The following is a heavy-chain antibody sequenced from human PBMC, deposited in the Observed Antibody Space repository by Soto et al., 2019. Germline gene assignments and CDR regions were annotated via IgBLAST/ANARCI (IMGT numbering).Heavy chain of an antibody. CDR2: ISSSSSYI. D-gene: IGHD4-17*01. Sequence: EVQLVESGGGLVKPGGSLRLSCAASGFTFSSYSMNSVRQAPGKGLEWVSSISSSSSYIYYADSVKGRFTISRDNAKNSLYLQMNSLRAEDTAVYYCARDGMTTVPLDYWGQGTLVTVSS. J-gene: IGHJ4*02. CDR1: GFTFSSYS. CDR3: ARDGMTTVPLDY. V-gene: IGHV3-21*01.